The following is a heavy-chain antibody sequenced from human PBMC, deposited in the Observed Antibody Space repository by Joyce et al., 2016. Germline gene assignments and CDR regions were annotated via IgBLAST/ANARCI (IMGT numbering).Heavy chain of an antibody. CDR3: ARQGEAEDIVY. J-gene: IGHJ4*02. CDR1: GYRFTSYW. CDR2: HDPGDAPT. V-gene: IGHV5-10-1*03. Sequence: EVQLVQSVAEAKQPGESLRISCKAAGYRFTSYWIAWVRQMPGKGMELMGSHDPGDAPTTNNPLFKGRVDISADGTINTAYLQWSSLEAADTAMYYCARQGEAEDIVYWGQGSLVIVSS. D-gene: IGHD6-25*01.